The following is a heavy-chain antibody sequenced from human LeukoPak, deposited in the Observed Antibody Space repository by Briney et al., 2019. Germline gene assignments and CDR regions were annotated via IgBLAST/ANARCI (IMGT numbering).Heavy chain of an antibody. CDR1: GGSISSGGYS. Sequence: SETLSLTCAVSGGSISSGGYSWSWIRQPPGKGLEWIGYIYYGGSTYYNPSLKSRVTISVDTSKNQFSLKLSSVTAADTAVHYCARSIFYDSSGPTPDYWGQGTLVTVSS. CDR2: IYYGGST. J-gene: IGHJ4*02. V-gene: IGHV4-30-2*03. D-gene: IGHD3-22*01. CDR3: ARSIFYDSSGPTPDY.